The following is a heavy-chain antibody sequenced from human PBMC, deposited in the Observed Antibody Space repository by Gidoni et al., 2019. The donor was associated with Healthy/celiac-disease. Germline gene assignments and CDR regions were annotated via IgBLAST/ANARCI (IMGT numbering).Heavy chain of an antibody. CDR2: ISAYNGNT. J-gene: IGHJ6*02. CDR3: ARDRHIVVVPAAIQSYYYYYYGMDV. D-gene: IGHD2-2*01. Sequence: QVQLVQSGAEVKKPGASVKVSCKASGYTFTSYGISWVRQAPGQGLEWMGWISAYNGNTNYAQKLQGRVTMTTDTSTSTAYMELRSLRSDDTAVYYCARDRHIVVVPAAIQSYYYYYYGMDVWGQGTTVTVSS. CDR1: GYTFTSYG. V-gene: IGHV1-18*01.